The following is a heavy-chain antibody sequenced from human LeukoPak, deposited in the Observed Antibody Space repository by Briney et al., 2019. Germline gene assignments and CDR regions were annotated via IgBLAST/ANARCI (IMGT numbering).Heavy chain of an antibody. D-gene: IGHD1-26*01. J-gene: IGHJ4*02. CDR2: IYYSGST. CDR1: GGSISSYY. Sequence: PSETLSLTCTVSGGSISSYYWSWIRQPPGKGLEWNGDIYYSGSTNYKPSLKSRVTISVDTSKNQFSLKLSSVTAADTAVYYCARGGTSWGYWGQGTLVTVSS. CDR3: ARGGTSWGY. V-gene: IGHV4-59*01.